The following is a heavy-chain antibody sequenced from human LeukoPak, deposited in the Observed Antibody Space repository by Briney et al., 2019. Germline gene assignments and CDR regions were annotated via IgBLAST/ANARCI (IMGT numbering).Heavy chain of an antibody. J-gene: IGHJ3*02. D-gene: IGHD3-22*01. CDR2: IYYSGST. V-gene: IGHV4-61*01. CDR1: GGSISSSSYY. Sequence: SSETLSLTCTVSGGSISSSSYYWGWIRQPPGKGLEWIGYIYYSGSTNYNPSLKSRVTISVDTSKNQFSLKLSSVTAADTAVYYCARDLITMTPWAFDIWGQGTMVTVSS. CDR3: ARDLITMTPWAFDI.